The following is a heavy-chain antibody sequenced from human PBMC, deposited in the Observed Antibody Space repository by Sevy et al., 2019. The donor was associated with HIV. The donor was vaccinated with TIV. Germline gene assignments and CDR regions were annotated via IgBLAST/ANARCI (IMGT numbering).Heavy chain of an antibody. CDR1: GFTFSTYA. J-gene: IGHJ6*02. D-gene: IGHD6-13*01. V-gene: IGHV3-23*01. Sequence: GSLRLSCAASGFTFSTYAMSWVRRAPGKGLEWVSAISGSGGSTYYADSMEGRFIISRDKSKNTLYLQMNSLRAEDTAVYYCAKGDSTFYGLDVWGQGTTVTVSS. CDR2: ISGSGGST. CDR3: AKGDSTFYGLDV.